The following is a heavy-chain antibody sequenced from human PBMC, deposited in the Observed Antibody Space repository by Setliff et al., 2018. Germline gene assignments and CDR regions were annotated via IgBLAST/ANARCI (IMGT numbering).Heavy chain of an antibody. V-gene: IGHV3-48*01. CDR3: AKDFWSGYVSYLDP. D-gene: IGHD3-3*01. J-gene: IGHJ5*02. Sequence: SLRLSCAASGFSFSSYGMNWVRQAPEKGLEWVSYISSSSSSTIYYADSVKGRFTISRDNAKNSLYLQMSDLRAEDTAVYYCAKDFWSGYVSYLDPWGQGTLVTVSS. CDR1: GFSFSSYG. CDR2: ISSSSSSTI.